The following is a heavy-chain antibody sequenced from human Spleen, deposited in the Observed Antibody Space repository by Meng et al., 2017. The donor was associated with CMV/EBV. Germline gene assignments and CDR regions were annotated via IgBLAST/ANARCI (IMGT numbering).Heavy chain of an antibody. CDR1: GFTFSSYA. CDR2: ISGSGGST. J-gene: IGHJ4*02. CDR3: AKVLYYRSYDYVWGSYRYTGSDY. V-gene: IGHV3-23*01. Sequence: GGSLRLSCAASGFTFSSYAMSWVRQAPGKGLEWVSGISGSGGSTYYADSVKGRFTISRDNSKNTLYLQMNSLRAEDTAVYYCAKVLYYRSYDYVWGSYRYTGSDYWGQGTLVTVSS. D-gene: IGHD3-16*02.